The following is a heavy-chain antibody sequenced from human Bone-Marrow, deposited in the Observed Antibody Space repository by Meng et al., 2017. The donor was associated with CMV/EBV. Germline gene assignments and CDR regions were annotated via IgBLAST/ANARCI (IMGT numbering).Heavy chain of an antibody. Sequence: GESLKISCAASGFTFSSYAMHWVRQAPGKGLEWVAVISYDGSNKYYADSVKGRFTISRDNSKNTLYLQMNSLSAKDTAVYYCARLRYFDWGQGTPVTVSS. CDR1: GFTFSSYA. CDR3: ARLRYFD. V-gene: IGHV3-30*04. D-gene: IGHD3-9*01. CDR2: ISYDGSNK. J-gene: IGHJ4*02.